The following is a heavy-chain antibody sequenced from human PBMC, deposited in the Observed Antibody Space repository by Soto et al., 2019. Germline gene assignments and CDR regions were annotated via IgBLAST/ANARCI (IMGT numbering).Heavy chain of an antibody. V-gene: IGHV3-33*01. D-gene: IGHD1-26*01. Sequence: LRLSCAASGCTFRDPARHWVLQAPVKGRERLAFIWNDGSNKFYAGSVQGQFTITRDNSKKTVYLQMNTLSAVDTAVYYCARALFPEVDIYAMDVCGQGTTVTVSS. J-gene: IGHJ6*02. CDR2: IWNDGSNK. CDR3: ARALFPEVDIYAMDV. CDR1: GCTFRDPA.